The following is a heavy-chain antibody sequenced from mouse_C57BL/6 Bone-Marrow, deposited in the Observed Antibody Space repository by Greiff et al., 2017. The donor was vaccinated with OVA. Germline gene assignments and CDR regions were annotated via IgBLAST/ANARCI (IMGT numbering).Heavy chain of an antibody. Sequence: VQLQQSGAELVRPGTSVKVSCKASGYAFTNYLIEWVKQRPGQGLEWIGVINPGSGGTNYNEKFKGKATLTADKSSSTAYMQLNSLTSEDSAVYFCARRGITTVVFDYWGQGTTLTVSS. CDR3: ARRGITTVVFDY. D-gene: IGHD1-1*01. CDR2: INPGSGGT. CDR1: GYAFTNYL. V-gene: IGHV1-54*01. J-gene: IGHJ2*01.